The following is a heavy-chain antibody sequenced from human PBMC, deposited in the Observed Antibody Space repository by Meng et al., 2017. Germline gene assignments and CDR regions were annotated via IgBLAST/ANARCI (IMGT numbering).Heavy chain of an antibody. D-gene: IGHD7-27*01. Sequence: QVQLRESGPGLVRPSETLSLTCAVSGGSISSSIWLSWVRQPPGKGLEWIGEIYHSGSTNYNPSLKRRVTISVDKSKKQFSLKLSSVTAADTAVYYCARDGRSWDWGQGTLVTVSS. CDR3: ARDGRSWD. J-gene: IGHJ4*02. CDR1: GGSISSSIW. V-gene: IGHV4-4*02. CDR2: IYHSGST.